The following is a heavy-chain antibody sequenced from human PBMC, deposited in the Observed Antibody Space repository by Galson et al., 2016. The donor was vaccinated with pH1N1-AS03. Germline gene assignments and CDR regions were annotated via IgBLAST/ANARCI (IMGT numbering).Heavy chain of an antibody. D-gene: IGHD2-2*01. Sequence: SLRLSCAASGFTFSGYSMNWFRQAPGKGLEWVSSISRRSPYIYYADSVKGRFTISRDNAKNSLFLQMHSLRAEDTAVYYCARTFPGRVVVVAAAMQEGPDYWGQGTLVTVSS. CDR1: GFTFSGYS. CDR3: ARTFPGRVVVVAAAMQEGPDY. J-gene: IGHJ4*02. CDR2: ISRRSPYI. V-gene: IGHV3-21*03.